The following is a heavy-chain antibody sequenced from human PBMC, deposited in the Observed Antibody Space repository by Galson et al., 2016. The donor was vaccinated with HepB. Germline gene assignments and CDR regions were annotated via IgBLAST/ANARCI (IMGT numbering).Heavy chain of an antibody. J-gene: IGHJ4*02. CDR2: ISASGDAT. D-gene: IGHD7-27*01. CDR3: VKAALGVQSRDVPLADH. V-gene: IGHV3-23*01. Sequence: SLRLSCAASGFTFSSHDMSWVRQAPGKGLQWVSGISASGDATYYADSVRGRGRFTISRDNSKNTLYLQVGSLGAEDTAVYFCVKAALGVQSRDVPLADHWGQGTRVAVPS. CDR1: GFTFSSHD.